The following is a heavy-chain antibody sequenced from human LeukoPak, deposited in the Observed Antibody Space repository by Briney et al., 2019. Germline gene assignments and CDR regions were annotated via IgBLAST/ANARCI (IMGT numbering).Heavy chain of an antibody. Sequence: GRSLRLSCAASGFTFRNHGMHWIRQAPGKGLEWVATIWYDGSNKYYAASVNGRFTISRDNSKNTLYLQMNSLRDDDTAVYYCVRDRGALQYFDYWGQGTLVTVSS. J-gene: IGHJ4*02. V-gene: IGHV3-33*01. CDR3: VRDRGALQYFDY. CDR1: GFTFRNHG. CDR2: IWYDGSNK. D-gene: IGHD2/OR15-2a*01.